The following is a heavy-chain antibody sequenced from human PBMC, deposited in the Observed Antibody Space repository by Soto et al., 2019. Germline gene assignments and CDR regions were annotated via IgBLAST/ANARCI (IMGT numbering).Heavy chain of an antibody. V-gene: IGHV4-34*01. CDR3: ARGWVEMATIPSFDY. CDR2: INHSGSN. D-gene: IGHD2-21*01. CDR1: GGSFSDYY. Sequence: SETLSLTCAVYGGSFSDYYWSWIRQPPGKGLEWIGEINHSGSNNYNPSLKSRVTISVDTSKNYFSRKLSSVTAADTAVDSCARGWVEMATIPSFDYWGQGTLVTVSS. J-gene: IGHJ4*02.